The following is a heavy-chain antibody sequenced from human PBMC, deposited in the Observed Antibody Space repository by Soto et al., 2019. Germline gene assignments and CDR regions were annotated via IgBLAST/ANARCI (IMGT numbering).Heavy chain of an antibody. J-gene: IGHJ5*02. Sequence: VGCEASRERFTSYGISWVRQSKEQGLEWMGWISAYNGNTNYAQKLQARVTMTTDTSTSTAYMELRSLRSDDTAVYYCARVRTGYYDFWRGFRNGWFDPWGQGTLVTVSS. D-gene: IGHD3-3*01. CDR2: ISAYNGNT. V-gene: IGHV1-18*01. CDR1: RERFTSYG. CDR3: ARVRTGYYDFWRGFRNGWFDP.